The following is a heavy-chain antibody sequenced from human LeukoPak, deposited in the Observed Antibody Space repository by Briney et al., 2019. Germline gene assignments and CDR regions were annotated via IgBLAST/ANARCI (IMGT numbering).Heavy chain of an antibody. D-gene: IGHD4-11*01. CDR3: ARADYSNYGYYYYYMDV. Sequence: ASVKVSCKASGYTFTSYYMHWVRQAPGQGLEWMGIINPSGGSTSYAQKFQGRVTMTRDMSTSTVYMELSSLRSEDTAVYYCARADYSNYGYYYYYMDVWGKGTTVTVSS. CDR2: INPSGGST. J-gene: IGHJ6*03. V-gene: IGHV1-46*01. CDR1: GYTFTSYY.